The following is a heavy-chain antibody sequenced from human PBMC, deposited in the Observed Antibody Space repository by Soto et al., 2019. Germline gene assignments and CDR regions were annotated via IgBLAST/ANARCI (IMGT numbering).Heavy chain of an antibody. CDR1: GGSISSGGYY. J-gene: IGHJ5*02. CDR3: ARDRVTYYDFWSGYWFDP. CDR2: IYYSGST. V-gene: IGHV4-31*03. D-gene: IGHD3-3*01. Sequence: QVQLQESGPGLVKPSQTLSLTCTVSGGSISSGGYYWSWIRQHPGKGLEWIGYIYYSGSTYYNPSLKSRVTISVDTSKNQFSLKLSSVTAADTAVYYCARDRVTYYDFWSGYWFDPWGQGTLVTVSS.